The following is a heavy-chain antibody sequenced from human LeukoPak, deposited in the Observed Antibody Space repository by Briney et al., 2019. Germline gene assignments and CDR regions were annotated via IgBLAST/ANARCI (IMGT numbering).Heavy chain of an antibody. V-gene: IGHV3-30*18. J-gene: IGHJ6*02. CDR1: GFTFRSYG. CDR2: ISYLGDDQ. Sequence: PGGSLRLSCAASGFTFRSYGMHWVRQAPGKGLEWVAVISYLGDDQFYAESVKGRFTISRDNDNKRVFLQMNSLRGDDTAVYYCAKDRSSGPHYYYGMDVWGRGTTVIVSS. CDR3: AKDRSSGPHYYYGMDV. D-gene: IGHD6-25*01.